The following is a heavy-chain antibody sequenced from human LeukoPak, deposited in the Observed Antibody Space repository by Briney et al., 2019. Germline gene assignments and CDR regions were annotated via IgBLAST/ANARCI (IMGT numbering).Heavy chain of an antibody. D-gene: IGHD3-22*01. CDR3: AKAPHPHYYDSSINY. J-gene: IGHJ4*02. CDR2: ISGSGGST. CDR1: GFTFSSYA. Sequence: AGGSLRLSCAASGFTFSSYAMSWVRQAPGKGLEWVSAISGSGGSTYYADSVKGRFTISRDNSKNTLYLQMNSLRAEDTAVYYCAKAPHPHYYDSSINYWGQGTLVTVSS. V-gene: IGHV3-23*01.